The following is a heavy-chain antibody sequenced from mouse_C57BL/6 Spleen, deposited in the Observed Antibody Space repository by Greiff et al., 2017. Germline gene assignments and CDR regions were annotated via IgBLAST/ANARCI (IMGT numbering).Heavy chain of an antibody. Sequence: EVQLQQSGPELVKPGASVKISCKASGYTFTDYYMNWVKQSHGKSLEWIGDINPNNGGTSYNQKFKGKATLTVDKSSSTAYMELRSLTSEDSAVYYCARIYYDYDARDYWGQGTTLTVSS. CDR2: INPNNGGT. D-gene: IGHD2-4*01. CDR1: GYTFTDYY. J-gene: IGHJ2*01. CDR3: ARIYYDYDARDY. V-gene: IGHV1-26*01.